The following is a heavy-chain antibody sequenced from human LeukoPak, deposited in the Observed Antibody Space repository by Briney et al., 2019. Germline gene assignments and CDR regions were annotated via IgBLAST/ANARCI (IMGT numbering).Heavy chain of an antibody. CDR1: GFTFSSYA. V-gene: IGHV3-23*01. D-gene: IGHD3-22*01. Sequence: PGGSLRLSCAASGFTFSSYAMSWVRQAPGKGLEWVSAISDSGGNTYYADSVKGRFTISRDNSKNTLYLQMNSLRAEDTAVYYCAKGHDSSGYSQTFFDYWGQGTLVTVSS. CDR2: ISDSGGNT. CDR3: AKGHDSSGYSQTFFDY. J-gene: IGHJ4*02.